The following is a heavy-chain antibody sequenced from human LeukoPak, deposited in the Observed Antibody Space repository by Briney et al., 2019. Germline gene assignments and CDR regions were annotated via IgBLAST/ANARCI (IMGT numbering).Heavy chain of an antibody. CDR2: ISGSGGST. CDR1: GFTFSSYA. V-gene: IGHV3-23*01. D-gene: IGHD3-22*01. Sequence: PGGSLRLSCAASGFTFSSYAMSWVRQAPGKGLEWVSVISGSGGSTYYADSVKGRFTISRDNSKNTLCLQMNSLRAEDTAVYYCAKDLGDSSGYYKGMVDYWGQGTLVTVSS. CDR3: AKDLGDSSGYYKGMVDY. J-gene: IGHJ4*02.